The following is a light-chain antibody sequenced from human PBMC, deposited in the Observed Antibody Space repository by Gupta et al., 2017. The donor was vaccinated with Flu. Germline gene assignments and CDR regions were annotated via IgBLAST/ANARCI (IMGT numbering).Light chain of an antibody. V-gene: IGLV7-46*01. CDR2: DTS. J-gene: IGLJ3*02. CDR1: TGAVTSRHY. CDR3: LLAYSGARRV. Sequence: QTLVVQTHSLTVSLGAGVTLTCSCTTGAVTSRHYHCWLQQRPRHAPRTLIYDTSNTLAWTPPRFSGSLLGGKAALTLSGAQREDEAEYYCLLAYSGARRVFGGGTKLTVL.